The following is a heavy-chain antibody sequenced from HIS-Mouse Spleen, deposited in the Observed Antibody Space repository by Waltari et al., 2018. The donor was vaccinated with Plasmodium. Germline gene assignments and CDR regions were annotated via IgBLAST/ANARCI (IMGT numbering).Heavy chain of an antibody. CDR3: ARAPIRDAFDI. D-gene: IGHD3-9*01. Sequence: QVQLQQWGAGLLKPSETLSLTCAVYGGSFSGYYWSWIRQPPGKGLEWIGKINHSGSTNYNPSLKSRVTISVDTSKNQFSLKLSSVTAADTAVYYCARAPIRDAFDIWGQGTMVTVSS. CDR2: INHSGST. J-gene: IGHJ3*02. V-gene: IGHV4-34*01. CDR1: GGSFSGYY.